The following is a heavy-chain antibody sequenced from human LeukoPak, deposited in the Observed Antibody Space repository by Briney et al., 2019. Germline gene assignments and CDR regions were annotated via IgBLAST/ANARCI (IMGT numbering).Heavy chain of an antibody. J-gene: IGHJ3*02. CDR2: IRWNRGSK. V-gene: IGHV3-9*01. D-gene: IGHD6-13*01. CDR1: GFTFDDYA. CDR3: AKDRTELSIAGAGGDVFDI. Sequence: PGGSLRLSCAVSGFTFDDYAMQWVRQAPGKGLEWVLGIRWNRGSKGYADSVKGRFTISRDNAKNSLYLQMNSLRAEDTALYYCAKDRTELSIAGAGGDVFDIWGQGTMVTVS.